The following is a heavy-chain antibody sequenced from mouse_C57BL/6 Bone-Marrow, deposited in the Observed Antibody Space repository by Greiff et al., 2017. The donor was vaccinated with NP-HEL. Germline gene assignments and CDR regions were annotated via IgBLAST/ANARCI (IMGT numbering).Heavy chain of an antibody. Sequence: VQLQQSGPELVKPGASVKISCKASGYTFTDYYMNWVKQSHGKSLEWIGDINPNNGGTSYNQKFKGKATLTVDKSSSTAYLQLRSLTSEDSAVYYYARRRISLPHPMDYWGQGTSVTVSS. D-gene: IGHD2-10*01. CDR3: ARRRISLPHPMDY. CDR2: INPNNGGT. CDR1: GYTFTDYY. V-gene: IGHV1-26*01. J-gene: IGHJ4*01.